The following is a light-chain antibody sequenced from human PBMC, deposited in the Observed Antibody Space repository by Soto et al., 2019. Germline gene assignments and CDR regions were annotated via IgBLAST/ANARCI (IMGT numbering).Light chain of an antibody. CDR2: GTS. CDR3: QQYGSWT. J-gene: IGKJ1*01. CDR1: QTISSNN. Sequence: EMVLTQSPGTLSVSPGERATLSCRASQTISSNNLAWYQQKPGQAPSLVIYGTSSRATGIPDRFSGSGSGTDFTLTISRLEPEDSAIYYCQQYGSWTFGQGTKVEIK. V-gene: IGKV3-20*01.